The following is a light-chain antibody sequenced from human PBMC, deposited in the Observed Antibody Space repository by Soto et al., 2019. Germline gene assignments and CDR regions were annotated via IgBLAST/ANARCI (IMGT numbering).Light chain of an antibody. V-gene: IGLV2-11*01. CDR1: TSDVGGYNY. Sequence: ALTQPRSVSGSLGQSVTISCTGTTSDVGGYNYVSWYQHHPGKAPKLIIYDVNNRPSGVPDRFSGSKSGNTASLTISGLRPEDEADYHCCSYAGSYLYVFGTGTKVTVL. J-gene: IGLJ1*01. CDR3: CSYAGSYLYV. CDR2: DVN.